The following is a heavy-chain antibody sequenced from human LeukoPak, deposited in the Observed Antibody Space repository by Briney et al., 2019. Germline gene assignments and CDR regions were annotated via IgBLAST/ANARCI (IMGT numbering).Heavy chain of an antibody. D-gene: IGHD6-19*01. CDR2: INPSGCST. CDR3: ARVPYGGGWYYFDY. CDR1: GGTFSSYA. J-gene: IGHJ4*02. Sequence: ASVKVSWKASGGTFSSYAISWVRQAHGQGFEWMGIINPSGCSTSYAQKFQGRVTMTRDTSTSTVYMELSSLRSEDTAVYYCARVPYGGGWYYFDYWGQGTLVTVSS. V-gene: IGHV1-46*01.